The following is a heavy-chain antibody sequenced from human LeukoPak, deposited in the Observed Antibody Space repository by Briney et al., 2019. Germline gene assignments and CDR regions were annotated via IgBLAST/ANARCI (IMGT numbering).Heavy chain of an antibody. J-gene: IGHJ5*02. V-gene: IGHV4-39*07. CDR2: INHSGST. CDR3: ASLPRSSGGSWLT. CDR1: GVSIISSNSY. Sequence: PSETLSLTCTVSGVSIISSNSYWGWIRQPPGKGLEWIGEINHSGSTNYNPSLKSRVTISVDTSKNQFSLKLSSVTAADTAVYYCASLPRSSGGSWLTWGQGTLVTVSS. D-gene: IGHD2-15*01.